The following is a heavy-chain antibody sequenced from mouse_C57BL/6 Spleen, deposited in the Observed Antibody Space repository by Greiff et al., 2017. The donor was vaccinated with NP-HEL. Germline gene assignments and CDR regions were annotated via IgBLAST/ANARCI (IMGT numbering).Heavy chain of an antibody. CDR3: ARGDYDYEGVDY. J-gene: IGHJ2*01. V-gene: IGHV1-26*01. Sequence: EVQLVESGPELVKPGASVKISCKASGYTFTDYYMNWVKQSHGKSLEWIGDINPNNGGTSYNQKFKGKATLTVDKSSSTAYMELRSLTSEDSAVYYCARGDYDYEGVDYWGQGTTLTVSS. CDR1: GYTFTDYY. CDR2: INPNNGGT. D-gene: IGHD2-4*01.